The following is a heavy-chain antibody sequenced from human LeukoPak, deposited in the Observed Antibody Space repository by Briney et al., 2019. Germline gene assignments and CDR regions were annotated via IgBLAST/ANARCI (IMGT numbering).Heavy chain of an antibody. CDR2: INPSGGST. D-gene: IGHD3-9*01. J-gene: IGHJ4*02. V-gene: IGHV1-46*01. CDR1: GGTFSSYA. CDR3: ARGLRYFDWLPYY. Sequence: ASVKVSCKASGGTFSSYAISWVRQAPGQGLEWMGIINPSGGSTSYAQKFQGRVTMTRDTSTSTAYMELRSLRSDDTAVYYCARGLRYFDWLPYYWGQGTLVTVSS.